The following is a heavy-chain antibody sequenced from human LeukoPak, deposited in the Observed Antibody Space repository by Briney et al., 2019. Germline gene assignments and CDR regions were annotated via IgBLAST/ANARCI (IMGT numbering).Heavy chain of an antibody. CDR3: ARENSSGHDY. CDR2: IYYSGST. D-gene: IGHD6-19*01. V-gene: IGHV4-59*01. J-gene: IGHJ4*02. CDR1: GGSISSYY. Sequence: SETLSLTCTVSGGSISSYYWSWIRQPPGKGLEWIGYIYYSGSTNYNPSLKSRVTISVDTSKNQYSLKLSSVTAADTAVYYCARENSSGHDYWGQGTLVTVSS.